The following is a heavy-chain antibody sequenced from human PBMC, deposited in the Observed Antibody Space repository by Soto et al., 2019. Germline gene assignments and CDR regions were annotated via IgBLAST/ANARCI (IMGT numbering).Heavy chain of an antibody. CDR3: ARDSLGQLDNWFDP. D-gene: IGHD6-13*01. CDR1: GGSISSSNW. Sequence: PSETLSLTCAVSGGSISSSNWWSWVRQPPGKGLEWIGEIYHSGSTNYNPSLKSRVTISVDKSKNQFSLKLSSVTAADTAVYYCARDSLGQLDNWFDPWGQATLVTVSS. CDR2: IYHSGST. J-gene: IGHJ5*02. V-gene: IGHV4-4*02.